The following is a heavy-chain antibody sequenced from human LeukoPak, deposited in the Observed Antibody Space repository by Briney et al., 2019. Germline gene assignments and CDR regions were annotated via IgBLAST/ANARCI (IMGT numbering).Heavy chain of an antibody. J-gene: IGHJ5*02. Sequence: GGSLRLSCAASGFTFSSYWMSWVRQAPGKGLEWVANIKQDGSEKYYVDSVKGRFTISRDNAKNSLYLQMNSLRAEDTAMYYCARDRGSGWYGGGWFDPWGQGTLVTVSS. CDR2: IKQDGSEK. CDR1: GFTFSSYW. V-gene: IGHV3-7*01. CDR3: ARDRGSGWYGGGWFDP. D-gene: IGHD6-19*01.